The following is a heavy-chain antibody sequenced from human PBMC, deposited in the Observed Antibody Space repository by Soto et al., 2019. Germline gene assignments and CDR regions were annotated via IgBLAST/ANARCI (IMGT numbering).Heavy chain of an antibody. V-gene: IGHV3-7*01. CDR1: GFTFSGPW. J-gene: IGHJ6*02. Sequence: EVQLVESGGGLVQPGDSLRLSCAASGFTFSGPWMSWVRQAPGKGLEWVAKIRQDESEKYYVDSVRGRFTISRDNAKSSLYLQMNSLRADDTAVYYCARDGYSYALDVWGQVTTVTVSS. CDR3: ARDGYSYALDV. CDR2: IRQDESEK.